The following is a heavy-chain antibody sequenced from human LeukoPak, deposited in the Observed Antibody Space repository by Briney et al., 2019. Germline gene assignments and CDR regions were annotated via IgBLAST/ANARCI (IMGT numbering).Heavy chain of an antibody. D-gene: IGHD3-10*01. V-gene: IGHV3-21*04. Sequence: GGSLRLSCAASGFSFSTYSMNWVRQAPGKGLEWVSSITSTSSYIFYAESVKGRFTISRDNSKNTLYLQMNSLRAEDTAVYYCAKSYGSGITHGDYWGQGTLVTVSS. CDR3: AKSYGSGITHGDY. CDR1: GFSFSTYS. J-gene: IGHJ4*02. CDR2: ITSTSSYI.